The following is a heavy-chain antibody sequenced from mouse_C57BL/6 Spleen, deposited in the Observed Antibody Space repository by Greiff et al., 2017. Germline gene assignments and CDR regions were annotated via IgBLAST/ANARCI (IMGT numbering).Heavy chain of an antibody. Sequence: VQLQQSGPELVKPGASVKISCKASGYTFTDYYMNWVKQSHGKSLEWIGDINPNNGGTSYNQKFKGKATLTVDKSSSTAYMELRSLTSEDSAVYYCATNYVDYYAMDYWGQGTSVTVSS. CDR3: ATNYVDYYAMDY. CDR2: INPNNGGT. CDR1: GYTFTDYY. V-gene: IGHV1-26*01. D-gene: IGHD1-1*01. J-gene: IGHJ4*01.